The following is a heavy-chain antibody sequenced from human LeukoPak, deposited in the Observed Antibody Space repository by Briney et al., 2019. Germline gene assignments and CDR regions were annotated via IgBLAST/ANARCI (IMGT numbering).Heavy chain of an antibody. Sequence: GGSLRLSCAASGFTFSDYYMSWIRQAPGKGLEWVSYISSSGSTIYYADSVKGRFTISRDNSKNSLYLQMNSLRAEDTALYYVARDKYDSSGYCYSYYWGQGTLVTVSS. CDR3: ARDKYDSSGYCYSYY. V-gene: IGHV3-11*01. D-gene: IGHD3-22*01. J-gene: IGHJ4*02. CDR2: ISSSGSTI. CDR1: GFTFSDYY.